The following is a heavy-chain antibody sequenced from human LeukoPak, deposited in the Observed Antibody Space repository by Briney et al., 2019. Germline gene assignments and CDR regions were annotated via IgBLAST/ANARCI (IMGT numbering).Heavy chain of an antibody. CDR3: ARGRSTGYPYYFEY. J-gene: IGHJ4*02. V-gene: IGHV1-8*01. D-gene: IGHD5-12*01. CDR2: MNPNSGNT. Sequence: ASVKVSCKSSGYPFSSYDINWVRQATGQGLEWMGWMNPNSGNTGCAQKFQGRVTMTRDTSISTAYMELSTLRSEDTAVYYCARGRSTGYPYYFEYWGQGTLVTVSS. CDR1: GYPFSSYD.